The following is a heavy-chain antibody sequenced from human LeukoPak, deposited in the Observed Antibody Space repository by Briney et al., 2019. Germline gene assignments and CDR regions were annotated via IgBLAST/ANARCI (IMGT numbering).Heavy chain of an antibody. V-gene: IGHV3-23*01. Sequence: GGSLGLSCAASGFTFSSNARSWARKPPGRGLEWSSPFSGSGGSTYYADSVKGRFTISRDNSKNTLYLQMNSLRAEDTAVYYCAKDLWSVATMAGGGYFDYWGQGTLVTVSS. CDR3: AKDLWSVATMAGGGYFDY. CDR1: GFTFSSNA. CDR2: FSGSGGST. D-gene: IGHD5-24*01. J-gene: IGHJ4*02.